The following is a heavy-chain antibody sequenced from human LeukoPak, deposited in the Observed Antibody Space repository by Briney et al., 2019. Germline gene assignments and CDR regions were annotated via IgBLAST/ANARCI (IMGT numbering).Heavy chain of an antibody. CDR2: INADGSST. CDR3: ARSEYSFDY. V-gene: IGHV3-74*01. J-gene: IGHJ4*02. Sequence: GGSLRLSCAASGFTFSTFWMHWVRQAPGKGLVWVSRINADGSSTSYADSVKGRFTMSRDNAKNTLYLQMNSLRAEDSAVYYCARSEYSFDYWGQGTLVTVSS. CDR1: GFTFSTFW.